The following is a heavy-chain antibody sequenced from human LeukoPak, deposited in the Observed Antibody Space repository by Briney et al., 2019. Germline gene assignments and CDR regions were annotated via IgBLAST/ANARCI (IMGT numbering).Heavy chain of an antibody. J-gene: IGHJ4*02. D-gene: IGHD6-13*01. CDR1: GGSISSYY. Sequence: PSETLSLTCTVSGGSISSYYWSWTRQPPGKGLEWIGYIYYSGSTNYNPSLKSRVTISVDTSKNQFSLKLSSVTAADTAVYYCARDVAAAGPYFDYWGQGTLVTVSS. V-gene: IGHV4-59*01. CDR2: IYYSGST. CDR3: ARDVAAAGPYFDY.